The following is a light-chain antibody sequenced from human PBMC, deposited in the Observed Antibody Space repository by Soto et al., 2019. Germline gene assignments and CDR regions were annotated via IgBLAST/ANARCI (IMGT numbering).Light chain of an antibody. Sequence: EMVLTQSPATPPSSPGARATLSCRASQSVSTFLARYQQKPGQAPRVLIYDASDRVTAIPASFRRSGSGRDFSLTIGSLEPEGFAVDYCQEHYTWPRTFGQGTKVEIK. CDR3: QEHYTWPRT. CDR1: QSVSTF. J-gene: IGKJ1*01. V-gene: IGKV3-11*02. CDR2: DAS.